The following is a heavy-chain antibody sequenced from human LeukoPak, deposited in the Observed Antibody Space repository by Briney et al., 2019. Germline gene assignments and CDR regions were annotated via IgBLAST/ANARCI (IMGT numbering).Heavy chain of an antibody. CDR2: TNTDGSST. Sequence: PGGSLRLSCAASRFTFSSYWMHWVRQAPGKGLVWVSGTNTDGSSTMYADSVKGRFTIARDNAKNTLYLQMNSLRAEDTAVYYCYGANAEHWGQGTLVTVSS. V-gene: IGHV3-74*03. D-gene: IGHD4-23*01. CDR1: RFTFSSYW. J-gene: IGHJ1*01. CDR3: YGANAEH.